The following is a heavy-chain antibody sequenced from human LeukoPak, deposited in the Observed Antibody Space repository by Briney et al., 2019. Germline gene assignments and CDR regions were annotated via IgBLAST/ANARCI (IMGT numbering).Heavy chain of an antibody. CDR1: GFTFTSSA. CDR3: AAAMGDGYNFDY. V-gene: IGHV1-58*02. J-gene: IGHJ4*02. Sequence: ASVEVSCKASGFTFTSSAMQWVRQARGQRLEWIGWIVVGSGNTNYAQKFQERVTITRDMSTSTAYMELSSLRSEDTAVYYCAAAMGDGYNFDYWGQGTLVTVSS. CDR2: IVVGSGNT. D-gene: IGHD5-24*01.